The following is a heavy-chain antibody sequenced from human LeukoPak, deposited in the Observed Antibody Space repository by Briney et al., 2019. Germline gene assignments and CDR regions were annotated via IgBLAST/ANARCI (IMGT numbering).Heavy chain of an antibody. CDR1: GGSISSYY. CDR3: ARLTYSSSSYYYYYYMDV. V-gene: IGHV4-59*01. J-gene: IGHJ6*03. D-gene: IGHD6-6*01. CDR2: IYYSGST. Sequence: PSETLSLTCTVSGGSISSYYWSWIRQPPGKGLEWIGYIYYSGSTNYNPSLKSRVTISVDTSKNQFSLKLSSVTAADTAVYYCARLTYSSSSYYYYYYMDVWGKGTTVTVSS.